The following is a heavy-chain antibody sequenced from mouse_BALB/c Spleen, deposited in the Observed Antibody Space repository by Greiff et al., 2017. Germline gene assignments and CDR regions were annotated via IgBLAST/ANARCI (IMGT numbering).Heavy chain of an antibody. J-gene: IGHJ2*01. CDR2: ISSGGSYT. CDR3: ARRDY. CDR1: GFTFSSYA. Sequence: EVQRVESGGGLVKPGGSLNLSCAASGFTFSSYAMSWVRQTPEKRLEWVATISSGGSYTYYPDSVKGRFTISRDNAKNTLYLQMSSLRSEDTAMYYCARRDYWGQGTTLTVSS. V-gene: IGHV5-9-3*01.